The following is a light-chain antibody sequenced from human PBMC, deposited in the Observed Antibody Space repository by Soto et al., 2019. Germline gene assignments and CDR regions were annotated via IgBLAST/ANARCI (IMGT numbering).Light chain of an antibody. CDR2: DVS. CDR1: KSVGKY. V-gene: IGKV3-11*01. Sequence: EIVLTQSPATLSLSPGDRATLSCRASKSVGKYLAWYQQKPGQLPRLLIYDVSNRATGIPARFSGTGSGTDFTLTISTLEPEDFAVYYCQHYDNWPYTFGQGTKLEIK. J-gene: IGKJ2*01. CDR3: QHYDNWPYT.